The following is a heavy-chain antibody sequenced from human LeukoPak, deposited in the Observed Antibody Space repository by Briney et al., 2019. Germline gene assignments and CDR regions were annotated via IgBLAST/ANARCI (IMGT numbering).Heavy chain of an antibody. CDR2: INPGKGNT. J-gene: IGHJ4*02. V-gene: IGHV1-3*03. CDR3: TLYNY. CDR1: GYTFTNHD. Sequence: GASVKVSCKASGYTFTNHDMHWVRQAPGQRLEWMGCINPGKGNTKYSQEFQGRVTITSDTSASTAYMELSSLRSEDMAVYYCTLYNYWGQGTLVTVSS. D-gene: IGHD2-2*02.